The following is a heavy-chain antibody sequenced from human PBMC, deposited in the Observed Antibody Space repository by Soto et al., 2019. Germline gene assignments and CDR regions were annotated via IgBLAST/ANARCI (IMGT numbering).Heavy chain of an antibody. V-gene: IGHV3-23*01. J-gene: IGHJ4*02. CDR2: ISDNGGTT. Sequence: PGKGLEWDSSISDNGGTTYYADSVKGRFTISRDNSKNTLYLQMNSLRAEDTAFFYCAKDPQQLIVDLAYWGQGTPVPVSS. CDR3: AKDPQQLIVDLAY. D-gene: IGHD6-13*01.